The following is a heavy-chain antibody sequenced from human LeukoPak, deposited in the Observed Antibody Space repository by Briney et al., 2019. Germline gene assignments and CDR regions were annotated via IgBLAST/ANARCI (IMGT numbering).Heavy chain of an antibody. D-gene: IGHD3-22*01. CDR1: GGSISSGSYY. J-gene: IGHJ4*02. CDR2: IYTSGST. V-gene: IGHV4-61*02. CDR3: ARSTYWYDSSGYYTRYFDY. Sequence: SETLSLTCTVSGGSISSGSYYWSWIRQPAGEGLEWIGRIYTSGSTNYNPSLKSRVTISVDTSKNQFSLKLSSVTAADTAVYYCARSTYWYDSSGYYTRYFDYWGQGTLVTVSS.